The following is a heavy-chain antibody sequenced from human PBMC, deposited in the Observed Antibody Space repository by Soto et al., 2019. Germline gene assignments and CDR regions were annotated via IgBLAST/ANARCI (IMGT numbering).Heavy chain of an antibody. CDR1: GFTVSSNY. D-gene: IGHD6-13*01. CDR2: IYSGGST. J-gene: IGHJ4*02. V-gene: IGHV3-53*01. CDR3: AKYSSSWYSADY. Sequence: GGSLRLSCAASGFTVSSNYMSWVRQAPGKGLEWVSVIYSGGSTYYADSVKGRFTISRDNSKNTLYLQMNSLRAEDTAVYYCAKYSSSWYSADYWGQGTLVTVSS.